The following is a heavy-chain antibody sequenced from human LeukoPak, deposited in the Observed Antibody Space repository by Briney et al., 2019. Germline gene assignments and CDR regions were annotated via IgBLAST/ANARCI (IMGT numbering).Heavy chain of an antibody. Sequence: SETLSLTCTVSGGSISSYYWSWIRQPPGKGLEWIGYIYYSGSTNYNPSLKSRVTISVDTSKNQFSLKLSSVTAADTAVYYCARDGYSYGYSHYYYMDVWGKGTTVTVSS. V-gene: IGHV4-59*01. J-gene: IGHJ6*03. CDR2: IYYSGST. CDR1: GGSISSYY. D-gene: IGHD5-18*01. CDR3: ARDGYSYGYSHYYYMDV.